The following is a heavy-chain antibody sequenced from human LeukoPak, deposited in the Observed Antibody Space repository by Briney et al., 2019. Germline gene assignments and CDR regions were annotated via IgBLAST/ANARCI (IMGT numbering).Heavy chain of an antibody. D-gene: IGHD5-12*01. V-gene: IGHV1-46*01. CDR2: INPSGGST. J-gene: IGHJ4*02. CDR3: ARGKEMATITGGPDY. CDR1: GYTFTSYY. Sequence: ASVKVSCKASGYTFTSYYMHWVRQAPGQGLAWMGIINPSGGSTSYAQKFRGRVTMTRDTSTTTVYMELTSLKSDDTAVYYCARGKEMATITGGPDYWGQGTLVTVSS.